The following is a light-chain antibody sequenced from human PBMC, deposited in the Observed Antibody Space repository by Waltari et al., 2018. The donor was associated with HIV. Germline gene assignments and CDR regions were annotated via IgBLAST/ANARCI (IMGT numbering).Light chain of an antibody. CDR1: SLRDYY. CDR3: SSRDKSGHLVI. Sequence: SSELTQDPSVSVALGQTVKITCQGDSLRDYYASWYQKKPGQAPILVFYGKNNRPSGIPDRLSGSSSRNTASLTITVAQAEDEADYYCSSRDKSGHLVIFGGGTRLIVL. V-gene: IGLV3-19*01. J-gene: IGLJ2*01. CDR2: GKN.